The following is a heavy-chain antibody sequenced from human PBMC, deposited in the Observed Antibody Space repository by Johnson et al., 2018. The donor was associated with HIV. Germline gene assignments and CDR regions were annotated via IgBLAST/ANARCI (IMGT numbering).Heavy chain of an antibody. J-gene: IGHJ3*02. CDR1: GFTFSSYG. CDR2: ISYDGSNK. D-gene: IGHD5-24*01. CDR3: ARLRDGYNFDAFDI. Sequence: QMQLVESGGGVVQPGRSLRLSCAASGFTFSSYGMHWVRQAPGKGLEWVAVISYDGSNKYYADSVKGRFTISRDNSKNTLYLQMNSLTAEDTALYYCARLRDGYNFDAFDIWGQGTMVTVSS. V-gene: IGHV3-30*03.